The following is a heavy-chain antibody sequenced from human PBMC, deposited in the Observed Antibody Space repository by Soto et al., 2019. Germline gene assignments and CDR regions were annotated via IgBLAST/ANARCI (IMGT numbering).Heavy chain of an antibody. CDR1: GFTVGSRA. CDR3: ARGSKDDYQGSRIFAF. Sequence: GGSLRLSCVACGFTVGSRAMSLVRQAPGEGLEWVSTITDTGGDTKYAGSVRGRFPISRDNSKNTLYRQMRSLRAGDSAMYYCARGSKDDYQGSRIFAFWRRGTVVTVSS. J-gene: IGHJ4*02. D-gene: IGHD3-10*01. V-gene: IGHV3-23*01. CDR2: ITDTGGDT.